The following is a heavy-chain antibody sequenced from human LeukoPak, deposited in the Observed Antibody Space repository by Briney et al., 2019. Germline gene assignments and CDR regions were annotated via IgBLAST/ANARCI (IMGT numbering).Heavy chain of an antibody. Sequence: GGSLRLSCAASGFTFSRYKMNWLRQAPGKGLEWVSSISSSSSYIYYADSVKVRFTISRDNANNSLFLQMTRLRADDTAVYYCARDPVRLVRGVTSQYYYYGMDVWGQGTTVTVSS. V-gene: IGHV3-21*01. CDR2: ISSSSSYI. CDR3: ARDPVRLVRGVTSQYYYYGMDV. D-gene: IGHD3-10*01. J-gene: IGHJ6*02. CDR1: GFTFSRYK.